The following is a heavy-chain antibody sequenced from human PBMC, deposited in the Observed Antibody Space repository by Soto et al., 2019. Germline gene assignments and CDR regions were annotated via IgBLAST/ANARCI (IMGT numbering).Heavy chain of an antibody. D-gene: IGHD6-6*01. J-gene: IGHJ6*02. CDR1: GFTFSSYG. V-gene: IGHV3-33*01. CDR2: IWYDGSNK. CDR3: ARDGGYSSSRSPYYYYYGMDV. Sequence: GGSLRLSCAASGFTFSSYGMHWVRQAPGKGLEWVAVIWYDGSNKYYADSVKGRFTISRDNSKNTLYLQMNSLRAEDTAVYYCARDGGYSSSRSPYYYYYGMDVWGQGTTVTVSS.